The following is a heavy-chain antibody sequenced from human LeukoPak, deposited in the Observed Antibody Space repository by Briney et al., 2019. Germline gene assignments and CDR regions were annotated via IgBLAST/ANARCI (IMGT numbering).Heavy chain of an antibody. D-gene: IGHD1-14*01. CDR2: ISWDGGST. CDR3: AKGAGEGLYYYYYMDV. V-gene: IGHV3-43*01. J-gene: IGHJ6*03. CDR1: GFTFADYT. Sequence: PGGSLRLSCAASGFTFADYTMYWVRQAPGKGLEWVSLISWDGGSTYYAASVKGRFTISRDNSKNSLYLQMNSLRTEDTALYYCAKGAGEGLYYYYYMDVWGKGTTVTISS.